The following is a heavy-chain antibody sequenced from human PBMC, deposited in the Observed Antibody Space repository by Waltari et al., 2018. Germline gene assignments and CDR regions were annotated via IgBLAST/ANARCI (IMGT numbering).Heavy chain of an antibody. D-gene: IGHD3-22*01. CDR1: GFTFSSYS. J-gene: IGHJ4*02. V-gene: IGHV3-48*04. CDR2: ISSSSSTI. CDR3: ARDRGVSTMIPY. Sequence: EVQLVESGGGLVQPGGSLRLSCAASGFTFSSYSMNWVRQAPGKGLEWASYISSSSSTIYYADSVKGRFTISRDNAKNSLYLQMNSLRAEDTAVYYCARDRGVSTMIPYWGQGTLVTVSS.